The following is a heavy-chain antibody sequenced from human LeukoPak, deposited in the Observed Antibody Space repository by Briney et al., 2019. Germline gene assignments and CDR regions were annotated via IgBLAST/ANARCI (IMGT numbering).Heavy chain of an antibody. CDR3: ARDHREGGLDY. J-gene: IGHJ4*02. CDR2: ISYDGSNK. V-gene: IGHV3-30-3*01. D-gene: IGHD3-10*01. Sequence: GRSLRLSCAASGFTFSSYAMHWVRQAPGKGLEWVAVISYDGSNKYYADSVKGRFTISRDNSKNTLYLQMNSLRAEDTAVYYCARDHREGGLDYWGQGTLVTVSS. CDR1: GFTFSSYA.